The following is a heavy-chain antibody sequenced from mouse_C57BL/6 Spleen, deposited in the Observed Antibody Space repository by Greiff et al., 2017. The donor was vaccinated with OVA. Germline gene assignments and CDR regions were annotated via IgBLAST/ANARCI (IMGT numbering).Heavy chain of an antibody. J-gene: IGHJ4*01. CDR3: ERVTTVVTPYYYAMDY. V-gene: IGHV3-6*01. CDR1: GYSITSGYY. D-gene: IGHD1-1*01. Sequence: DVKLVESGPGLVKPSQSLSLTCSVSGYSITSGYYWNCIRQFPGNILEWLGYISYEGSNNYNPSLKNRISITLDTSKNQFYLMLKSVTTEDTATYYCERVTTVVTPYYYAMDYWGQGTSVTVSS. CDR2: ISYEGSN.